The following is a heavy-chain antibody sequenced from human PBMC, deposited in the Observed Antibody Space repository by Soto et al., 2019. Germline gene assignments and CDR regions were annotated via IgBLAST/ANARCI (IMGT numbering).Heavy chain of an antibody. Sequence: GGSLRLSCAASGFTFSSYGMHWVRQAPGKGLEWVAVIWYDGSNKYYADSVKGRFTISRDNSKNTLYLQMNSLRAEDTAVYYCARDKLAVANYYLDYWGQGTLVTVSS. J-gene: IGHJ4*02. D-gene: IGHD6-19*01. CDR3: ARDKLAVANYYLDY. CDR2: IWYDGSNK. V-gene: IGHV3-33*01. CDR1: GFTFSSYG.